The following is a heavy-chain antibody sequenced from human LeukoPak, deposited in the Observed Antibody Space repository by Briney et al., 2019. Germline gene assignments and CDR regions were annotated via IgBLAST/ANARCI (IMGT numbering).Heavy chain of an antibody. Sequence: GGSLRLSCAASGLTFSSYGMHWVRQAPGKGLEWVSSISSSSSYIYYADSVKGRFTISRDNAKNSLYLQMNSLRAEDTAVYYCARDDYGDFPFDYWGQGTLITVSS. D-gene: IGHD4-17*01. V-gene: IGHV3-21*01. CDR3: ARDDYGDFPFDY. CDR1: GLTFSSYG. CDR2: ISSSSSYI. J-gene: IGHJ4*02.